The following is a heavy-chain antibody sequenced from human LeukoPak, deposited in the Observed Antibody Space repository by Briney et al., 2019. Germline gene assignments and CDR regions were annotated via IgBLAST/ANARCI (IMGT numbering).Heavy chain of an antibody. Sequence: GGSLRLSCAASGFTLSSYWMSWVRQAPGKGLEWVSYISSSGSTIYYADSVKGRFTISRDNAKNSLYLQMNSLRAEDTAVYYCATSHEMDSSGYYYVYWGQGTLVTVSS. CDR1: GFTLSSYW. CDR3: ATSHEMDSSGYYYVY. D-gene: IGHD3-22*01. CDR2: ISSSGSTI. J-gene: IGHJ4*02. V-gene: IGHV3-48*04.